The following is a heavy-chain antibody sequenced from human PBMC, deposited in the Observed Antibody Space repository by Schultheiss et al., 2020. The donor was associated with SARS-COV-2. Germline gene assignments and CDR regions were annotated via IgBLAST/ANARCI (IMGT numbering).Heavy chain of an antibody. CDR1: GFTFSSYA. V-gene: IGHV3-23*01. J-gene: IGHJ4*02. Sequence: GGSLRLSCAASGFTFSSYAMSWVRQAPGKGLEWVSAISGSGGSTYYADSVKGRFTISRDNSKNTLYLQMNSLRAEDTAVYYCARDRGDSVAGSYYFDYWGQGTLVTVSS. D-gene: IGHD6-19*01. CDR2: ISGSGGST. CDR3: ARDRGDSVAGSYYFDY.